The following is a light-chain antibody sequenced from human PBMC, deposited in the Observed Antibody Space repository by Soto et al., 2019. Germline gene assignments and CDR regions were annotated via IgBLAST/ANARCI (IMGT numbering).Light chain of an antibody. Sequence: EIVMTQSPATLSVAPGEGATLSCRASQSVSSNLAWYQQKPGQAPKLLIYGASTRATGIPARFSGSWSGTEFTLTISSLQSEDSALYYCQHYSSWPTFGLGTKVDIK. CDR3: QHYSSWPT. V-gene: IGKV3-15*01. J-gene: IGKJ3*01. CDR2: GAS. CDR1: QSVSSN.